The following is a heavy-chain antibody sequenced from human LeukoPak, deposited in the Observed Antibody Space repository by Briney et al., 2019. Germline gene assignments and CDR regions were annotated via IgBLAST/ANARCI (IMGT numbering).Heavy chain of an antibody. D-gene: IGHD6-19*01. CDR1: GGSTSSYY. J-gene: IGHJ5*02. CDR2: IYTSGST. Sequence: SETLSLTCTVSGGSTSSYYWSWIRQPAGKGLEWIGRIYTSGSTNYNPSLKSRVTISVDTSKNQFSLKLSSVTAADTAVYYCAREGDLGIAVAGPGGEWFDPWGQGTLVTVSS. CDR3: AREGDLGIAVAGPGGEWFDP. V-gene: IGHV4-4*07.